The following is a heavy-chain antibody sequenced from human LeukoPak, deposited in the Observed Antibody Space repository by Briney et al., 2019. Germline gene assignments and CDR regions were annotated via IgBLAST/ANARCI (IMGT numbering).Heavy chain of an antibody. Sequence: SETLSLTCAVYGGSFSGYYWSWIRQPPGKGLEWIGEINHSGSTSYNPSLKSRVTISVDTSKNQFSLKLSSVTAADTAVYYCATLWFGEQAYNWFDPWGQGTLVTVSS. J-gene: IGHJ5*02. CDR3: ATLWFGEQAYNWFDP. V-gene: IGHV4-34*01. D-gene: IGHD3-10*01. CDR2: INHSGST. CDR1: GGSFSGYY.